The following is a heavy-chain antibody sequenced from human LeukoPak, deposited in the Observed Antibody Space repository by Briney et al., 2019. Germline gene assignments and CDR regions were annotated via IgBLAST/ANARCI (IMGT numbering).Heavy chain of an antibody. J-gene: IGHJ6*02. CDR1: GYSFTSYW. CDR2: IYPGDSDT. D-gene: IGHD3-3*01. CDR3: ARAHYDFWSGYYIGTNYYYYYGMDV. V-gene: IGHV5-51*01. Sequence: GESLKISCKGSGYSFTSYWIGWVSQMPGKGLEWMGIIYPGDSDTRYSPSFQGQVTISADKSISTAYLQWSSLRASDTAMYYCARAHYDFWSGYYIGTNYYYYYGMDVWGQGTTVTVSS.